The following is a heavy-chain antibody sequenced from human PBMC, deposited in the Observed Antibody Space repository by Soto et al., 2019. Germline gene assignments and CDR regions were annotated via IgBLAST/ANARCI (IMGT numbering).Heavy chain of an antibody. D-gene: IGHD3-9*01. CDR3: ARDPFVLRYFDWLPSFLDY. Sequence: SQTLSLTCAISGDSVSSNSAAWNWIRQSPSRGLEWLGRTYYRSKWYNDYAVSVKSRITINPDTSKNQFSLQLNSVTPEDTAVYYCARDPFVLRYFDWLPSFLDYWGQGTLVTVSS. V-gene: IGHV6-1*01. CDR2: TYYRSKWYN. CDR1: GDSVSSNSAA. J-gene: IGHJ4*02.